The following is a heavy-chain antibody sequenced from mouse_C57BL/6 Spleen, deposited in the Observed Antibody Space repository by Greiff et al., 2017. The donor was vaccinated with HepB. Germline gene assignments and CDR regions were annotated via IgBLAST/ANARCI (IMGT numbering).Heavy chain of an antibody. J-gene: IGHJ2*01. D-gene: IGHD1-1*01. V-gene: IGHV1-22*01. CDR1: GYTFTDYN. Sequence: EVQLQQSGPELVKPGASVKMSCKASGYTFTDYNMHWVKQSHGKSLEWIGYINPNNGGTSYNQKFKGKATLTVNKSSSTAYMELRSLTSEDSAVYYCARPFPTVVDFDYWGQGTTLTVSS. CDR3: ARPFPTVVDFDY. CDR2: INPNNGGT.